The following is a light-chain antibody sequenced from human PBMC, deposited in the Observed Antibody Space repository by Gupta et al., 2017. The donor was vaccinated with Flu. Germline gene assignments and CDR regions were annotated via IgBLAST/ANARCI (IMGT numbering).Light chain of an antibody. Sequence: DMQMTQPPSSLSASVGDRVTITCRASQSISSYLNWYQQKPGKAPKLLIYAASSLQSGVPSRFSGSGSGTDFTLTISRLQPEDFATYYCQQSYSTPRTFGQGTKVEIK. CDR1: QSISSY. V-gene: IGKV1-39*01. CDR3: QQSYSTPRT. CDR2: AAS. J-gene: IGKJ1*01.